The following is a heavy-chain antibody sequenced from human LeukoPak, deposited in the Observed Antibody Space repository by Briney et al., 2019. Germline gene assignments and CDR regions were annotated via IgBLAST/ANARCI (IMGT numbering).Heavy chain of an antibody. CDR2: ISGSGGST. D-gene: IGHD3-9*01. CDR1: GFTFSSYA. J-gene: IGHJ3*02. V-gene: IGHV3-23*01. CDR3: AKVTRDILTGSYPDAFDI. Sequence: GGSLRLSCAASGFTFSSYAMSWVRQAPGKGLEWVSAISGSGGSTYYADSVKGRFTISRDNSKNTLYLQMNSLRAEDTAVYYCAKVTRDILTGSYPDAFDIWGQGTMVTVSS.